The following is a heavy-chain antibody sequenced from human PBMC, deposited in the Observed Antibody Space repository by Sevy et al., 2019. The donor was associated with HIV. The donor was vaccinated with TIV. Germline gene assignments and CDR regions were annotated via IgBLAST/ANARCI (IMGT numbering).Heavy chain of an antibody. V-gene: IGHV3-30-3*01. CDR3: ALERLSSDVAEYFQN. D-gene: IGHD1-1*01. Sequence: GGSLRLSCATSGFTFSSYSMHWVRQAPGKGLEWVATISYDGSNKHYADSVKGRFIISRDNFKNSLSLQMNSLRAEDTAMYYCALERLSSDVAEYFQNWGQGTLVTVSS. J-gene: IGHJ1*01. CDR2: ISYDGSNK. CDR1: GFTFSSYS.